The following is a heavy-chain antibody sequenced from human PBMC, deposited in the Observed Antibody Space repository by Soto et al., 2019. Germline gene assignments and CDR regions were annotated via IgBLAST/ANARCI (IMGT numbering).Heavy chain of an antibody. Sequence: EVQLVESGGGLVQPGGSLRLSCAASGFTFSSYSMNWVRQAPGKGLEWVSYISSSSSTIYYADSVKGRFTISRDNAKNSLYLQMNCLRAEDTDVYYCARARPDFDYWGQGTLVTVSS. V-gene: IGHV3-48*01. CDR3: ARARPDFDY. CDR2: ISSSSSTI. D-gene: IGHD6-6*01. J-gene: IGHJ4*02. CDR1: GFTFSSYS.